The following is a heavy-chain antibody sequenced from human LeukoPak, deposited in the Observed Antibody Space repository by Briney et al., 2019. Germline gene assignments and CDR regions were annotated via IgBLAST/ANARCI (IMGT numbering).Heavy chain of an antibody. J-gene: IGHJ4*02. D-gene: IGHD6-19*01. CDR3: ARIWYSSGWSLDY. Sequence: GGSLRLSCAASGFTVSSNYMSWVRQAPGKGLEWVSVIYSGGSTYYADSVKGRFTISRDNSKNTLYLQMNSLRAEDTAVYYCARIWYSSGWSLDYWGQGIPVTVSS. V-gene: IGHV3-53*01. CDR2: IYSGGST. CDR1: GFTVSSNY.